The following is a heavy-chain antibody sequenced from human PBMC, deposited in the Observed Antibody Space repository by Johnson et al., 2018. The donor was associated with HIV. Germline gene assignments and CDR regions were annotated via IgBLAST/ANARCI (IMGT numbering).Heavy chain of an antibody. CDR3: ARVTDPLGYYDSSGYRVEGAFDI. D-gene: IGHD3-22*01. Sequence: QVQLVESGGGVVQPGGSLRLSCAASGFTFSSYAMHWVRQAPGKGLEWVAFIRYDGSLKYLADSVKGRLTISRDNSKNTLYRQMGSLRAEDMAVYYCARVTDPLGYYDSSGYRVEGAFDIWGQGTMVTVSS. CDR2: IRYDGSLK. CDR1: GFTFSSYA. V-gene: IGHV3-30*02. J-gene: IGHJ3*02.